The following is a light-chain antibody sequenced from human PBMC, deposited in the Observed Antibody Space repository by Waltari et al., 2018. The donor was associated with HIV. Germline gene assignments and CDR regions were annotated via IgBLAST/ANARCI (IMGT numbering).Light chain of an antibody. CDR2: GAS. J-gene: IGKJ2*01. V-gene: IGKV3-20*01. Sequence: QSPGALSLSPGERVTLSCRASQTVTSFYLAWYQQKPGQAPRLLIYGASSRATGIPDRFSGSGSGTDFTLTINRLEPEDFAVYYCQQYGSSPQTFGQGTRLEL. CDR1: QTVTSFY. CDR3: QQYGSSPQT.